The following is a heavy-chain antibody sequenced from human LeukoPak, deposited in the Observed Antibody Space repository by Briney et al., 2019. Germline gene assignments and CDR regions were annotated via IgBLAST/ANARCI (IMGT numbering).Heavy chain of an antibody. V-gene: IGHV3-48*03. D-gene: IGHD3-10*01. CDR3: ASPYGSDSYFQNWFDP. J-gene: IGHJ5*02. CDR2: ISSSGSTI. CDR1: GFTFSSYE. Sequence: GGSLRLSCAASGFTFSSYEMNWVRQAPGKGLEWVSYISSSGSTIYYADSVKGRFTISRDNAKNSLYLQMNSLRAEDTAVYYCASPYGSDSYFQNWFDPWGQGTLVTVSS.